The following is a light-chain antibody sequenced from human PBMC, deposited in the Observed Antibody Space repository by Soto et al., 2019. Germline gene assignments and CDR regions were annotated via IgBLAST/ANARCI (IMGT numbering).Light chain of an antibody. CDR1: QSVSSSY. CDR3: QQYGSSFT. Sequence: EIVLTQSPGTLSLSPGERATLSCRASQSVSSSYLAWYQQKPGQAPRLLIYGAYSRATGIPDRFSGSGYGTDFTLTISRLEPEDFAVYYCQQYGSSFTFGPGTKVDIK. CDR2: GAY. J-gene: IGKJ3*01. V-gene: IGKV3-20*01.